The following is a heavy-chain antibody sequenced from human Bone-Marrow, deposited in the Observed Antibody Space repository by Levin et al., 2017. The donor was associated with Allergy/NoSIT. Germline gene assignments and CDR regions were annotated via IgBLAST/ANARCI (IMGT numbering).Heavy chain of an antibody. CDR2: INPDNGGT. Sequence: ASVKVSCKASGYTFIGYYMHWVRQAPGQGLEWMGWINPDNGGTHSAEKFQGRVTITTDTSINAVFLDLNSLTSDDTAVYSCACGVGRPGMQARFDCWVDAWGQGAHVTVSS. J-gene: IGHJ5*02. D-gene: IGHD3-9*01. CDR1: GYTFIGYY. V-gene: IGHV1-2*02. CDR3: ACGVGRPGMQARFDCWVDA.